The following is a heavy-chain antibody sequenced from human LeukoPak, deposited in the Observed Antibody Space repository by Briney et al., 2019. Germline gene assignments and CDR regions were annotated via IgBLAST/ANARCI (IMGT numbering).Heavy chain of an antibody. Sequence: GGSLRLSCAASGLTFSTYSMNWVRQAPGKGLEWVSYISSTSNTIYYADSVKGRFTISRDNAKNSLYLQMNSLRAEDTAVYYCAIGGQQLVLTSPFDYWGQGTLVTVSS. J-gene: IGHJ4*02. D-gene: IGHD6-6*01. V-gene: IGHV3-48*01. CDR2: ISSTSNTI. CDR3: AIGGQQLVLTSPFDY. CDR1: GLTFSTYS.